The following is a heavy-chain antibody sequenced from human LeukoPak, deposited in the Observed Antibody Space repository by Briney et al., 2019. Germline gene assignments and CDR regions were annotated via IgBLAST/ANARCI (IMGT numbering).Heavy chain of an antibody. V-gene: IGHV4-39*07. CDR3: ARGRSLGIAEL. Sequence: SETLSLTCTVSGGSISSSSYYWGWIRQPPGKGLEWIGSIYYSGSTNYNPSLKSRVTISVDTSKNQFSLKLSSVTAADTAVYYCARGRSLGIAELWGQGTLVTVSS. D-gene: IGHD6-13*01. CDR1: GGSISSSSYY. CDR2: IYYSGST. J-gene: IGHJ4*02.